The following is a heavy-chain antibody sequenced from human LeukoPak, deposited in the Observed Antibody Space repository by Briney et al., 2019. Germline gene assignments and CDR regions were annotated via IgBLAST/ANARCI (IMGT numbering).Heavy chain of an antibody. D-gene: IGHD3-22*01. Sequence: PGGSLRLSCAASGFTFSSYGMHWVRQAPGKGLEWVAVMWYDGSNKYYVDSVKGRFTISRDNSKNTLYLQMNSLRAEDTAVYYCAKEDEYYYDSSGYSYFDYWGQGTLVTVSS. J-gene: IGHJ4*02. V-gene: IGHV3-33*06. CDR2: MWYDGSNK. CDR3: AKEDEYYYDSSGYSYFDY. CDR1: GFTFSSYG.